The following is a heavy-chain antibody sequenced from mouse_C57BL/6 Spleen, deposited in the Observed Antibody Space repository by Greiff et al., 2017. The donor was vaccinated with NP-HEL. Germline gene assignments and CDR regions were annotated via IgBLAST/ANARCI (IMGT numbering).Heavy chain of an antibody. Sequence: VMLVESGAELARPGASVKLSCKASGYTFTSYGISWVKQRTGQGLEWIGEIYPRSGNTYYNEKFKGKATLTADKSSSTAYMELRSLTSEDAAVYFCARRAAQATLAYWGQGTLVTVSA. CDR3: ARRAAQATLAY. D-gene: IGHD3-2*02. CDR1: GYTFTSYG. CDR2: IYPRSGNT. J-gene: IGHJ3*01. V-gene: IGHV1-81*01.